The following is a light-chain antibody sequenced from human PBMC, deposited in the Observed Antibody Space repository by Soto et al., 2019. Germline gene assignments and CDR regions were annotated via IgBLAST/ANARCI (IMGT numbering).Light chain of an antibody. V-gene: IGLV1-40*01. Sequence: QSVLTQPPSVSGAPGQRVIISCTGSSSNFGAGYDVHWYQQLPLTAPKLLIYGNRNRPSGVPGRFSGSKSGTSASLVITGLQAEDEAYYYCQSYDSSLSAVVFGGGTKVTVL. CDR1: SSNFGAGYD. CDR2: GNR. CDR3: QSYDSSLSAVV. J-gene: IGLJ2*01.